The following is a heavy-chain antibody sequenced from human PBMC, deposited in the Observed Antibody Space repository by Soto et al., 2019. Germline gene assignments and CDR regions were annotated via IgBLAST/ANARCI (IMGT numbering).Heavy chain of an antibody. CDR3: ARDLGILTGYYGIDY. Sequence: EVQLVESGGGLVQPGGSLRLSCAASGFTFSSYWMHWVRQAPGKGLVWVSRINSDGGSTSYADSVKGRFTISRDNAKNTLYLQMNSLRAEDTAVYYCARDLGILTGYYGIDYWGQGTLVTVSS. CDR2: INSDGGST. D-gene: IGHD3-9*01. CDR1: GFTFSSYW. J-gene: IGHJ4*02. V-gene: IGHV3-74*01.